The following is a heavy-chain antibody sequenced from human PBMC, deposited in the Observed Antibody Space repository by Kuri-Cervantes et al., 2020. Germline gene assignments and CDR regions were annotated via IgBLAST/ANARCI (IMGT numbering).Heavy chain of an antibody. CDR3: AKAGYCSGGNCYDYYYYYMNV. Sequence: SLKISCAASGFTFSNAWMSWVRQAPGKGLEWVSGISWNSGSIGYADSVKGRFTISRDNAKNSLYLQMNSLRTEDTALYYCAKAGYCSGGNCYDYYYYYMNVWGKGTTVTVSS. CDR2: ISWNSGSI. CDR1: GFTFSNAW. D-gene: IGHD2-15*01. J-gene: IGHJ6*03. V-gene: IGHV3-9*01.